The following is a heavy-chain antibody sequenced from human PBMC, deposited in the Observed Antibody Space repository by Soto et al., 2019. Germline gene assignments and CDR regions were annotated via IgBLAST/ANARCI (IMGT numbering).Heavy chain of an antibody. V-gene: IGHV4-31*03. J-gene: IGHJ6*02. D-gene: IGHD5-12*01. CDR2: IYYSGTT. Sequence: QVQLQESGPGLVKPSQTLSLTCTVSGGSIRSGGSYWYWIRQHPGKGLEWIWYIYYSGTTYYNPSRNSRVTISVDTSKNQFSLQLSSVTAADRAVYYCAASGVACGGLNYYGMDVWGQGTTVNVSS. CDR1: GGSIRSGGSY. CDR3: AASGVACGGLNYYGMDV.